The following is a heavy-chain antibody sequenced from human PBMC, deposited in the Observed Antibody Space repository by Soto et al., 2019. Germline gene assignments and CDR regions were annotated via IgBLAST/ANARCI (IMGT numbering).Heavy chain of an antibody. Sequence: EVQLLESGGGFVQPGESLRLSCAASGFTFSLSAMSWVRQAPGRGLDWVSSLTGGGSTTDYADSVKGRFTISRDNSKNTVHLQMKSLRAQDTAVYYCAKGPEYDILTGCDYWGQGALVTVSS. CDR3: AKGPEYDILTGCDY. V-gene: IGHV3-23*01. J-gene: IGHJ4*02. D-gene: IGHD3-9*01. CDR2: LTGGGSTT. CDR1: GFTFSLSA.